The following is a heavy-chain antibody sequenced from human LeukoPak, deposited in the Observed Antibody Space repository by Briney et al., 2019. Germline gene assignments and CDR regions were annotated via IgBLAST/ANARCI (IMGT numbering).Heavy chain of an antibody. V-gene: IGHV2-5*02. CDR1: GFSLSTSGVG. CDR3: AHSLNYDILTGYFGWFDP. J-gene: IGHJ5*02. Sequence: SGPTLVKPTQTLTLTCTFSGFSLSTSGVGVGWIRQPPGKALEWLALIYWDDDKRYSPSPKSRLTITKDTSKNQVVLTMTNMDPVDTATYYCAHSLNYDILTGYFGWFDPWGQGTLVTVSS. CDR2: IYWDDDK. D-gene: IGHD3-9*01.